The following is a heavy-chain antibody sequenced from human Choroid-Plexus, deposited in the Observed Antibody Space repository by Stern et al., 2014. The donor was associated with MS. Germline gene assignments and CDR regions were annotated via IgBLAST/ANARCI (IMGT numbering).Heavy chain of an antibody. CDR1: GFTFGSCA. Sequence: EQLVEYGGGVVQPGRPLRLSCVASGFTFGSCAMHWVRQAPGKGLEWVAGVSYDGSNKYYADSVKGRFTIARDNSQNTLYMQMSSLRPEDTAVYYCAKDRQYLTYFFDHWGQGSLVTVSS. CDR3: AKDRQYLTYFFDH. V-gene: IGHV3-30*18. D-gene: IGHD2/OR15-2a*01. CDR2: VSYDGSNK. J-gene: IGHJ5*02.